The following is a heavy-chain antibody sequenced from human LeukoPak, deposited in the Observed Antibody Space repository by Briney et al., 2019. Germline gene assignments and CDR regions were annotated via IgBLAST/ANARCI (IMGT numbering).Heavy chain of an antibody. J-gene: IGHJ4*02. Sequence: SETLSLTCAVYGGSFSGYYWSWIRQPPGKGLEWIGEINHSGSTNYNPPLKSRVTISVDTSKNQFSLKLSSVTAADTAVYYCARGVGVAARHFDYWGQGTLVTVSS. V-gene: IGHV4-34*01. CDR1: GGSFSGYY. CDR3: ARGVGVAARHFDY. D-gene: IGHD6-6*01. CDR2: INHSGST.